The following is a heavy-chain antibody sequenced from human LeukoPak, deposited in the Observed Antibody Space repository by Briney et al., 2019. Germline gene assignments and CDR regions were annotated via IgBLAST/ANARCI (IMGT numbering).Heavy chain of an antibody. CDR3: AKRGVVIRVFLVGFHKEAYYFDS. CDR2: LSGSGGGT. CDR1: GITLSNYG. D-gene: IGHD3-10*01. J-gene: IGHJ4*02. Sequence: GGSLRLSCAVSGITLSNYGMSWVRQAPGKGLEWVAGLSGSGGGTNYADSAQGRFTISRDNPKNTLYLQMNSLRAEDTAVYFCAKRGVVIRVFLVGFHKEAYYFDSWGQGALVTVSS. V-gene: IGHV3-23*01.